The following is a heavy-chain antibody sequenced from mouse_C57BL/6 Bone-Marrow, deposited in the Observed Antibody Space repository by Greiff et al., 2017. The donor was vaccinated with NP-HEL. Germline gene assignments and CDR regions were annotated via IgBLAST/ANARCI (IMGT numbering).Heavy chain of an antibody. CDR2: FISGSSTI. CDR1: GFTFSDSG. V-gene: IGHV5-17*01. J-gene: IGHJ2*01. Sequence: DVQLVESGRGLVKPGGSLKLSCSASGFTFSDSGMHWVCQAPEKGLEWVAYFISGSSTIYYADTVKGRFTISRENAKNTLFLRMTSLRSEETAMYYCARDGNFDYWGQGTTLTVSS. D-gene: IGHD2-1*01. CDR3: ARDGNFDY.